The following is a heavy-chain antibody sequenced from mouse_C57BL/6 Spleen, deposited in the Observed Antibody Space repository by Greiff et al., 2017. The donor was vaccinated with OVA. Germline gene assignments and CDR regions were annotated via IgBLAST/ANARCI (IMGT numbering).Heavy chain of an antibody. D-gene: IGHD2-2*01. V-gene: IGHV1-9*01. Sequence: QVQLQQSGAELMKPGASVKLSCKATGYTFTGYWIEWVKQRPGHGLEWIGEILPGSGSTNYNEKFKGKATFTADTSSNTAYKQLSSLTTEDSAIYYCARGRVSTMVTMDYWGQGTSVTVSS. CDR1: GYTFTGYW. CDR3: ARGRVSTMVTMDY. CDR2: ILPGSGST. J-gene: IGHJ4*01.